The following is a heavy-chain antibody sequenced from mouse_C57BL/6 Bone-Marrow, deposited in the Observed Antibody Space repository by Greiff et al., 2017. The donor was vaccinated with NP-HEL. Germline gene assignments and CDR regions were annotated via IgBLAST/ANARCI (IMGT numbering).Heavy chain of an antibody. CDR2: ISNGGGST. J-gene: IGHJ2*01. CDR1: GFTFSDYY. CDR3: ARRGTGYGSSWDFDY. V-gene: IGHV5-12*01. Sequence: EVKLMESGGGLVQPGGSLKLSCAASGFTFSDYYMYWVRQTPEKRLEWVAYISNGGGSTYYPDTVKGRFTISRDNAKNTLYLQMSRLKSEDTAMYYCARRGTGYGSSWDFDYWGQGTTLTVSS. D-gene: IGHD1-1*01.